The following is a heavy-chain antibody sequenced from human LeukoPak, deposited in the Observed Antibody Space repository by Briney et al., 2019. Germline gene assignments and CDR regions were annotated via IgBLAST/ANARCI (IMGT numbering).Heavy chain of an antibody. CDR1: GFTFSSYG. J-gene: IGHJ4*02. CDR2: ISSSSSTI. CDR3: ARDKSGNYDFDY. D-gene: IGHD1-26*01. V-gene: IGHV3-48*02. Sequence: GGSLRLSCAASGFTFSSYGMNWVRQAPGKVLEWDSYISSSSSTIYYADSVKGRFTISRDNAKNSLYLQMNSLRDEDTAVYYCARDKSGNYDFDYWGQGTLVTVSS.